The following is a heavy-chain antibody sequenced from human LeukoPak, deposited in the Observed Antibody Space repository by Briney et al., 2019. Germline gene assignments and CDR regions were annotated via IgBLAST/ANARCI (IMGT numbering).Heavy chain of an antibody. CDR1: GFTFSSYA. D-gene: IGHD6-13*01. CDR3: AREFVYGAAAVIETGFDP. V-gene: IGHV3-23*01. J-gene: IGHJ5*02. Sequence: PGGSLRLSCAASGFTFSSYAMSWVRQAPGKGLEWVSAISGSGGSTYYADSVKGRFTISRDNAKNSLYLQMNSLRAEDTAVYYCAREFVYGAAAVIETGFDPWGQGTLVTVSS. CDR2: ISGSGGST.